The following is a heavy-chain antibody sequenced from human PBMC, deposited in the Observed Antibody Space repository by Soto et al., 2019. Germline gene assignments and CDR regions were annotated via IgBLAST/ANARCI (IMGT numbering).Heavy chain of an antibody. Sequence: GGSLRLSCAASGFTFGSYAMSWVRQAPGKRLEWVSAISGSGGSTYYADSVKGRFTISRDNSKNTLYLQMNSLRAEDTAVYYCAKDAEYYYDRSGSKNFGYWGQGTLVAVSS. CDR3: AKDAEYYYDRSGSKNFGY. D-gene: IGHD3-22*01. J-gene: IGHJ4*02. CDR2: ISGSGGST. V-gene: IGHV3-23*01. CDR1: GFTFGSYA.